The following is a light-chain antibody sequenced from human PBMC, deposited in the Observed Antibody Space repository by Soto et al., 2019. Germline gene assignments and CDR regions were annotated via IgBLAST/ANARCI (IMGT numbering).Light chain of an antibody. J-gene: IGLJ3*02. CDR3: QSYDSGLSGSL. V-gene: IGLV1-40*01. Sequence: QPVLTQPPSVSGAPGHRVTISCTGSSSNIGAGYDVHWYQHLPGTAPKLVIYDNTNRPSGVPDRFSGSKSGASASLAITGLQAEDEADYYCQSYDSGLSGSLFGGGTQLTVL. CDR1: SSNIGAGYD. CDR2: DNT.